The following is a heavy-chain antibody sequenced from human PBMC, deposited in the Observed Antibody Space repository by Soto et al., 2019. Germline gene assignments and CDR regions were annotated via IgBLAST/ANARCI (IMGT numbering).Heavy chain of an antibody. Sequence: PTETLSLTCTVSGGAISSSSYYWGWIRQPPGRGLEWIGSIYYSGSTYYNPSLKSRVTISVDTSKNQFSLKLSSVTAADTAVYYCARLYLKQKLASGFDDWGQGTLVTVSS. V-gene: IGHV4-39*01. CDR1: GGAISSSSYY. D-gene: IGHD6-13*01. J-gene: IGHJ4*02. CDR2: IYYSGST. CDR3: ARLYLKQKLASGFDD.